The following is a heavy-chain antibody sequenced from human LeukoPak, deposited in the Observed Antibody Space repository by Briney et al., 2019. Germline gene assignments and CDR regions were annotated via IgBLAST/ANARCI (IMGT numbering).Heavy chain of an antibody. CDR2: IHHSGST. Sequence: SQTLSLTCAVSGGSISSGGYSWSWIRQPPGKGLEWIGYIHHSGSTYYNPSLKSRVTISVDRSKNQFSLKLSSVTAADTAVYYCAREHKWLLDYWGQGTLVTVSS. CDR3: AREHKWLLDY. V-gene: IGHV4-30-2*01. J-gene: IGHJ4*02. CDR1: GGSISSGGYS. D-gene: IGHD5-18*01.